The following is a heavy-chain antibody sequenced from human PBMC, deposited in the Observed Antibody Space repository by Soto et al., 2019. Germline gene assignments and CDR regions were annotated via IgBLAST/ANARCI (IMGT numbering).Heavy chain of an antibody. CDR3: ARDRESDSSGYLDY. CDR1: GFTFISYA. V-gene: IGHV3-30-3*01. CDR2: ISYDGSNK. J-gene: IGHJ4*02. Sequence: GWSLRLACASSGFTFISYAMQWVRQAPGKGLEWVAVISYDGSNKYYADSVKGRFTISRDNSKNTLYLQMNSLRAEDTAVYYCARDRESDSSGYLDYWGQGTLVTVSS. D-gene: IGHD3-22*01.